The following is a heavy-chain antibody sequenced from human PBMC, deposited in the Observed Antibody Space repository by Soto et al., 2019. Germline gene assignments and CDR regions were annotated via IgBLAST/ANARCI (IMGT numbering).Heavy chain of an antibody. CDR1: GFTFSNAW. D-gene: IGHD3-3*01. CDR3: TTDIRDFWSGLGYYYYGMDV. Sequence: GGSLRLSCAASGFTFSNAWMNWVRQAPGKGLEWVGRIKSKTDGGKTDYAEPVKGRFTISRDDSKNTLYLQMNSLKTEDTAVYYCTTDIRDFWSGLGYYYYGMDVWGQGTTVTVSS. CDR2: IKSKTDGGKT. V-gene: IGHV3-15*07. J-gene: IGHJ6*02.